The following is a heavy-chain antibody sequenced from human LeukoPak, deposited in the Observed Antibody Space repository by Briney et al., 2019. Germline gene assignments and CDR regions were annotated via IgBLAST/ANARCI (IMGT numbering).Heavy chain of an antibody. CDR3: ARGPGDYVRSYYFDY. D-gene: IGHD4-17*01. CDR2: INPNSGGT. CDR1: GYTFTGYY. V-gene: IGHV1-2*02. Sequence: ASVKVSCKASGYTFTGYYMHWVRQAPGQGLEWMGWINPNSGGTNYAQKFQGRVTMTTDTSTSTAYMELRSLRSDDTAVYYCARGPGDYVRSYYFDYWGQGTLVTVSS. J-gene: IGHJ4*02.